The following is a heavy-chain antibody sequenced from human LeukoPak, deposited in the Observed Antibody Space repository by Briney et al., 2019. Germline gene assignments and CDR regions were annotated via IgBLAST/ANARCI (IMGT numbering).Heavy chain of an antibody. CDR2: IKQDGSEK. CDR1: GFTFSSYW. Sequence: GGSLRLSCAASGFTFSSYWMSWVRQAPGKGLEWVANIKQDGSEKYYVDSVKGRFTISRDNAKNSLYLQMNSLRAEDTAVYYCARVPNFDFWSGYSNYYYYGMDVWGQGTTVTVSS. J-gene: IGHJ6*02. V-gene: IGHV3-7*01. D-gene: IGHD3-3*01. CDR3: ARVPNFDFWSGYSNYYYYGMDV.